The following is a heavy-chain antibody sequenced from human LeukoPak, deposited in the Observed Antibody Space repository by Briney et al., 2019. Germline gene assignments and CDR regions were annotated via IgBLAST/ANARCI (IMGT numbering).Heavy chain of an antibody. CDR3: ARGQYCSSTSCYFLKLFSPPYYYYGMDV. J-gene: IGHJ6*02. CDR1: GYTFTSYD. CDR2: MNPNSGNT. Sequence: ASVNVSCKASGYTFTSYDINWVRQATGQELEWMGWMNPNSGNTGYAQKFQGRVTMTRNTSISTAYMELSSLRSEDTAVYYCARGQYCSSTSCYFLKLFSPPYYYYGMDVWGQGTTVTVSS. V-gene: IGHV1-8*01. D-gene: IGHD2-2*01.